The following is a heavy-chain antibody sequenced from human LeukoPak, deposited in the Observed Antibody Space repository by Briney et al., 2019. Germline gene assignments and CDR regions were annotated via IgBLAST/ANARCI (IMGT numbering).Heavy chain of an antibody. CDR1: GGSISSSSYY. V-gene: IGHV4-39*07. CDR2: IYYSGST. D-gene: IGHD6-13*01. CDR3: ARAIFIAAADPNWFDP. Sequence: SQTLSLTCTVSGGSISSSSYYWGWIRQPPGKGLEWIGSIYYSGSTNYNPSLKSRVTISVDTSKNQFSLKLSSVTAADTAVYYCARAIFIAAADPNWFDPWGQGTLVTVSS. J-gene: IGHJ5*02.